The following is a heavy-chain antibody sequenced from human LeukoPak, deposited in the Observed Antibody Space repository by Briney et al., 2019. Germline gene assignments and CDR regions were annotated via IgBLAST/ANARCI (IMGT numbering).Heavy chain of an antibody. J-gene: IGHJ4*02. D-gene: IGHD3-10*01. CDR3: ARGPPDGSGSYYPGAY. CDR2: IKHDGSEK. CDR1: GFTFSTYW. V-gene: IGHV3-7*01. Sequence: GGSLRLSCVASGFTFSTYWMTWVRQVPGKGLEWVANIKHDGSEKHYAASVKGRFTISRDNTKNTLYLQMNSLRVEDTAVYYCARGPPDGSGSYYPGAYWGQGTLVTVSS.